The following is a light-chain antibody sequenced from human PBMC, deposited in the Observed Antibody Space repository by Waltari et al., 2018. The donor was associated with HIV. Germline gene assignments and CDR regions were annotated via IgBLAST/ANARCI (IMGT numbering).Light chain of an antibody. V-gene: IGLV2-14*03. CDR2: DVS. CDR3: SSYTSSDTVV. J-gene: IGLJ2*01. Sequence: QSALTQPASVSGSPGPSINISCTGTTSAVGGYNSVHWYQQHPAKAPTIVILDVSNRPSWVSNRFSGSKSGNTASLTISGLQAEDEAYYYCSSYTSSDTVVFGGGTKVTVL. CDR1: TSAVGGYNS.